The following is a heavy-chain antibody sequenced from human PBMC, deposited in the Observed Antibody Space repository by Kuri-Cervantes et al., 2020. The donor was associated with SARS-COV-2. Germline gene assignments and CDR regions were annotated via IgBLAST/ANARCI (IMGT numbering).Heavy chain of an antibody. J-gene: IGHJ3*02. D-gene: IGHD6-6*01. CDR2: IKQDGSEK. V-gene: IGHV3-7*01. CDR3: ARGVRSIAAHHAFDI. CDR1: GGSISSYY. Sequence: ETLSLTCTVSGGSISSYYWSWVRQAPGKGLEWVANIKQDGSEKYYVDSVKGRFTISRDNAKNSLYLQMNSLRAEDTAVYYCARGVRSIAAHHAFDIWGQGTMVTVSS.